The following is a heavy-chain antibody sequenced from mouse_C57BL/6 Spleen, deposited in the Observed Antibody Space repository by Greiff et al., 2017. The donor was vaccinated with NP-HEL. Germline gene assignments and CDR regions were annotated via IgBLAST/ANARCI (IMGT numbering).Heavy chain of an antibody. Sequence: VQLQQSGPELVKPGASVKISCKASGYSFTGYYMNWVKQSPEKSLEWIGEINPSTGGTTYNQKFKAKATLTVDKSSSTAYMQLKSLTSEDSAVYYCASRDGYAAWFAYWGQGTLVTVSA. J-gene: IGHJ3*01. CDR1: GYSFTGYY. CDR3: ASRDGYAAWFAY. V-gene: IGHV1-42*01. CDR2: INPSTGGT. D-gene: IGHD2-3*01.